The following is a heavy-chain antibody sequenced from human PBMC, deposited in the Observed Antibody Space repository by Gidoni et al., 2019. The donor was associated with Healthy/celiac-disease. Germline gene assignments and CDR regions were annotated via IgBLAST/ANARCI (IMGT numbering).Heavy chain of an antibody. V-gene: IGHV3-23*01. CDR2: ISGSGGST. CDR1: GFTFISYA. J-gene: IGHJ6*02. Sequence: EVQLLESGGGLVQPGGSLRLSCAASGFTFISYALSWVRQAPGKGLEWVSAISGSGGSTYYADSVKGRFTISRDNSKNTLYLQMNSLRAEDTAVYYCAKGGGDYTLGLGYYYGMDVWGQGTTVTVSS. CDR3: AKGGGDYTLGLGYYYGMDV. D-gene: IGHD4-17*01.